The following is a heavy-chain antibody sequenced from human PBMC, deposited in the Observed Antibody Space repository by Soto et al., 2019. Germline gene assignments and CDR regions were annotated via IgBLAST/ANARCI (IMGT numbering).Heavy chain of an antibody. J-gene: IGHJ4*02. Sequence: EVQLLESGGGLVQPGGSLRLSCAASGFSFSSYGMSWVRQAPGKGLEWVSVISDSGGSTYYADSVKGRFTISRDNPKNTLFLQMNSLRAEDTAVYYCAKDSGDFWSGYYSRWGQGTLVTVSS. CDR2: ISDSGGST. CDR1: GFSFSSYG. D-gene: IGHD3-3*01. V-gene: IGHV3-23*01. CDR3: AKDSGDFWSGYYSR.